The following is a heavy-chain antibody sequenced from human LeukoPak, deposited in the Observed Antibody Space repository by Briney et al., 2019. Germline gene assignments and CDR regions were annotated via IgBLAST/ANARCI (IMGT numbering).Heavy chain of an antibody. V-gene: IGHV3-7*03. CDR1: GFTFSSYW. Sequence: GGSLRLSCAASGFTFSSYWMSWVRQAPGKGLEWVANIKQDGSEKYYVDSVKGRFTISRDNAKNSLYLQMNSLRAEGTAVYYCARGSMGDSHYYYYYGMDVWGQGTTVTVSS. CDR3: ARGSMGDSHYYYYYGMDV. CDR2: IKQDGSEK. D-gene: IGHD2-21*02. J-gene: IGHJ6*02.